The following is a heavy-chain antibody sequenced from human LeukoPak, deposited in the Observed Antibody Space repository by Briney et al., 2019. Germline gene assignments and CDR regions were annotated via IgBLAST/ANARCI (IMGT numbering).Heavy chain of an antibody. J-gene: IGHJ5*02. Sequence: KTSETLSLTCTVSGGSISSYYWSWIRQPPGKGLEWIGYIYYSGSTNYNPSLKSRVTISVDTSKNQFSLKLSAVTTADTAVYYCARNNNYYGSVWLDPWGQGTLVTVSS. V-gene: IGHV4-59*01. CDR2: IYYSGST. CDR1: GGSISSYY. D-gene: IGHD3-10*01. CDR3: ARNNNYYGSVWLDP.